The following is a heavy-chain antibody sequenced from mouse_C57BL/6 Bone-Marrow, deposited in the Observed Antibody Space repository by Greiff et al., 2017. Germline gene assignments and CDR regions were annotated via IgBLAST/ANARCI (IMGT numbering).Heavy chain of an antibody. D-gene: IGHD2-3*01. CDR3: ARDGYCLFAY. CDR1: GYTFTSYG. CDR2: IYPRSGNT. J-gene: IGHJ3*01. V-gene: IGHV1-81*01. Sequence: VQLQESGAELARPGASVKLSCKASGYTFTSYGISWVKQRTGQGLEWIGEIYPRSGNTFYNEKFKGKATLTADKSSSTAYMELRSLTSEDSAVYFCARDGYCLFAYWGQGTLVTVSA.